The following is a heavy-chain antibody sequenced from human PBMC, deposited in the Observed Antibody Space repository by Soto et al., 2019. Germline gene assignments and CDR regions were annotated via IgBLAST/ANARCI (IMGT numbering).Heavy chain of an antibody. D-gene: IGHD6-13*01. CDR3: ARSLYSSSWYHSGNPYYYYGMDV. V-gene: IGHV1-69*12. CDR2: IIAFSDIV. J-gene: IGHJ6*02. CDR1: GGTFGIYA. Sequence: QVQLVQSGAEVKKPGSSVKVSCKASGGTFGIYAITWVRQAPGQGLEWMGGIIAFSDIVNYTQKLQGRVTITADESTSTAYLDLSSLRSDDTAVYYCARSLYSSSWYHSGNPYYYYGMDVWGQGTTVTVSS.